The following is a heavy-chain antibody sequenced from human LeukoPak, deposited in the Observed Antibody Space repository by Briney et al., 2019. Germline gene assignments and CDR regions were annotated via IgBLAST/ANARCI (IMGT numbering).Heavy chain of an antibody. CDR2: INPNSGGT. J-gene: IGHJ2*01. CDR1: GYTFTGYY. CDR3: ARDLKSSSPGFDL. V-gene: IGHV1-2*02. D-gene: IGHD6-6*01. Sequence: ASVKVSCKASGYTFTGYYMHWVRQAPGQGLEWVGWINPNSGGTNYAQKFQGRVTMTRDTSISTAYMELSRLRSDDTAVYYCARDLKSSSPGFDLWGRGTLVTVSS.